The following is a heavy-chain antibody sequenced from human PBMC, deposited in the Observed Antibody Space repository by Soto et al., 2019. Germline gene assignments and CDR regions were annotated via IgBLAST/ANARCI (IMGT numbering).Heavy chain of an antibody. Sequence: QVQLQQWGAGLLKPSETLSLTCAVYGGSFSGYYWSWLRQPPGKGLEWIGEINHSGCTNYNPSLKQPGTKALATSKNQFNLKLSSVTAEHTAVYYCACRNYDFWRDTRGNERDRYYYGMDVWGQGTTVTVSS. D-gene: IGHD3-3*01. CDR1: GGSFSGYY. J-gene: IGHJ6*02. CDR3: ACRNYDFWRDTRGNERDRYYYGMDV. V-gene: IGHV4-34*01. CDR2: INHSGCT.